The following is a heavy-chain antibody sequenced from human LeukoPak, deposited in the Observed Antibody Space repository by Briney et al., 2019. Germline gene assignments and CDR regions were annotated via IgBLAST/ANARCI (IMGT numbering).Heavy chain of an antibody. D-gene: IGHD3-22*01. V-gene: IGHV3-15*01. CDR3: TTGTTFYYESIGYSH. Sequence: GGSLRLSCAASGFTFSKAWMSWVRQAPGKGLEWVGRIKSKTDGGTRDYAAPVKGRFTISRDDSQNTLYPQMNSLKTEDTAVYFCTTGTTFYYESIGYSHWGQGTLVTVSS. J-gene: IGHJ4*02. CDR2: IKSKTDGGTR. CDR1: GFTFSKAW.